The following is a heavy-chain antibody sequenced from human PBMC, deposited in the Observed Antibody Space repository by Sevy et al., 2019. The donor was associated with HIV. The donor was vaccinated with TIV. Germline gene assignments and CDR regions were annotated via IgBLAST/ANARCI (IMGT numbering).Heavy chain of an antibody. J-gene: IGHJ6*02. Sequence: GGSLRLSCAASEFTFSSYAMHWVRQAPGKGLEWVAVISYDGSNKYYADSVKGRFTISRDNSKNTLYLQMNSLRAEDTAVYYCAREWELLSHYGMDVWGQGTTVTVSS. D-gene: IGHD1-26*01. CDR3: AREWELLSHYGMDV. V-gene: IGHV3-30-3*01. CDR2: ISYDGSNK. CDR1: EFTFSSYA.